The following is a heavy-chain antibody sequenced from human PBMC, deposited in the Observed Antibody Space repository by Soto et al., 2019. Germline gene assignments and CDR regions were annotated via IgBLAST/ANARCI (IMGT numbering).Heavy chain of an antibody. CDR2: VYPRGST. Sequence: SETLSLTCAVSGGSISSGGYSWNWIRQPPGKGLEWIGYVYPRGSTSYNPSLQSRVTISVDTSKNQFSLKLSSVTAADTAVYYCASRPLRTMYYFDSWGPGTLVTVSS. CDR1: GGSISSGGYS. V-gene: IGHV4-30-2*01. CDR3: ASRPLRTMYYFDS. J-gene: IGHJ4*02. D-gene: IGHD6-6*01.